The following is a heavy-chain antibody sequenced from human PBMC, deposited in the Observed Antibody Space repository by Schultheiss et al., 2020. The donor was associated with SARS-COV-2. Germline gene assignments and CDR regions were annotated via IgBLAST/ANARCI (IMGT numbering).Heavy chain of an antibody. CDR2: ISYDGSNK. Sequence: GESLKISCAASGFTFSSYGMHWVRQAPGKGLEWVAVISYDGSNKYYADSVKGRFTISRDNAKNSLYLQMNSLRAEDTALYHCARDIWGSPPDAFDIWGQGTMVTVSS. J-gene: IGHJ3*02. V-gene: IGHV3-30*12. CDR3: ARDIWGSPPDAFDI. CDR1: GFTFSSYG. D-gene: IGHD3-16*01.